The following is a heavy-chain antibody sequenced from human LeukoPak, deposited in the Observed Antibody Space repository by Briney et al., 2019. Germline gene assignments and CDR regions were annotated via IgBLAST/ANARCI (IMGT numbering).Heavy chain of an antibody. J-gene: IGHJ4*02. CDR1: GFTFSSYW. V-gene: IGHV3-74*01. CDR3: ARDFSGIYYLLGFSDY. Sequence: GGSLRLSCAASGFTFSSYWMHWVRQVPGKGLVWVSRIKSDGSSTIYADSVKGRFTISRDNAKNTMYLQMNSLRVEDTAVYYCARDFSGIYYLLGFSDYWGQGTLVTVSS. D-gene: IGHD1-26*01. CDR2: IKSDGSST.